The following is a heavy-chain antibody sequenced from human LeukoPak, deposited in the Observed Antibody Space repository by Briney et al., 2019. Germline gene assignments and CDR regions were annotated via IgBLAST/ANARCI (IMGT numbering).Heavy chain of an antibody. D-gene: IGHD3-10*01. Sequence: PSETLSLTCTVSGGSISSYYWSWIRQPPGKGLEWLGYIYYSGSTNYNPSLKSRVTISVDTSKNQFSLKLSSVTAADTAVYYCASSPDYGMVRGVNNYFDYWGQGTLVTVSS. CDR3: ASSPDYGMVRGVNNYFDY. J-gene: IGHJ4*02. CDR2: IYYSGST. V-gene: IGHV4-59*08. CDR1: GGSISSYY.